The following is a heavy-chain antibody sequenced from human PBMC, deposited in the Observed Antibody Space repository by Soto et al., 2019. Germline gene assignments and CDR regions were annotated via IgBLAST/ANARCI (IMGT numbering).Heavy chain of an antibody. CDR3: ARDTCTNGVCYGDY. CDR2: IYYSGST. V-gene: IGHV4-61*01. J-gene: IGHJ4*02. D-gene: IGHD2-8*01. CDR1: GGSVSSGSYY. Sequence: SETLSLTCTVSGGSVSSGSYYWSWIRQPPGKGLEWIGYIYYSGSTNYNPSLKSRVTISVDTSKNQFSLKLSSVTAADTAVYFCARDTCTNGVCYGDYWGQGTLVTVSS.